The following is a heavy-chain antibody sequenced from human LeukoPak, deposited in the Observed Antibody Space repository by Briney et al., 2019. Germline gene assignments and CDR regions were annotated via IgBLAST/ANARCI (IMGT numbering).Heavy chain of an antibody. CDR2: ITYDGYYK. Sequence: GGSLRLSCAASGFSFTSYGMHWVRQAPGKGLEWVALITYDGYYKYYSDSVKGRFTISSDTSKNTLYLQMNSLRAENTAVYYCARDLSPVVRASPMGYWGQGTLVTVSS. D-gene: IGHD3-10*01. CDR3: ARDLSPVVRASPMGY. V-gene: IGHV3-30*03. J-gene: IGHJ4*02. CDR1: GFSFTSYG.